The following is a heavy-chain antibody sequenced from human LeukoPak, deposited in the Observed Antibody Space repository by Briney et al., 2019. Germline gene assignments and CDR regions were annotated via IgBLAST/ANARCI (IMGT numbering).Heavy chain of an antibody. D-gene: IGHD6-19*01. CDR1: GFTFSSYS. Sequence: GGSLRLSCAASGFTFSSYSMNWVRQAPGKGLEWVSYISSSSSTIYYADSVKGRFTISRDNAKNSLYLQMNSLRAEDTAVYYCARDPSSSGWYGYYFDYWGQGTLVSVSS. V-gene: IGHV3-48*04. J-gene: IGHJ4*02. CDR3: ARDPSSSGWYGYYFDY. CDR2: ISSSSSTI.